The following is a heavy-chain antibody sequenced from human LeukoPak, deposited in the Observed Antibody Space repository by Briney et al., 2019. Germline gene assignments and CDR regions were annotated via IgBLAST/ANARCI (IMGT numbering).Heavy chain of an antibody. D-gene: IGHD3-9*01. CDR3: ARHHYDILTGYLYWYFDL. Sequence: ASVKVSCKASGYTFTSYYMHWVRQAPGQGLEWMGIINPSGGSTSYAQKFQGRVTMTRDMSTSTVYMELSSLRSEDTAVYYCARHHYDILTGYLYWYFDLWGRGTLVTVSS. CDR1: GYTFTSYY. J-gene: IGHJ2*01. CDR2: INPSGGST. V-gene: IGHV1-46*01.